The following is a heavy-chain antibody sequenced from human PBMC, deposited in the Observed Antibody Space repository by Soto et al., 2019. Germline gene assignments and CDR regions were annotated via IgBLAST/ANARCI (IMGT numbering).Heavy chain of an antibody. V-gene: IGHV4-4*07. CDR3: ARGGPKGASFDY. J-gene: IGHJ4*02. Sequence: SETLSLTCTVSGGSISSYYWSWIRQPAGRGLEWIGRIYTSGSTNYNPSLKSRVTMSVDTSKNQFSLKLSSVTAADTAVYYCARGGPKGASFDYWGQGTLVTVSS. D-gene: IGHD3-16*01. CDR1: GGSISSYY. CDR2: IYTSGST.